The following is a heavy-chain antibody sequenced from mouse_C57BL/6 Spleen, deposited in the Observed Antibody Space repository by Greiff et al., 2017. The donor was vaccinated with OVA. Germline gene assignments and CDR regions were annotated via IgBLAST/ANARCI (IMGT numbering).Heavy chain of an antibody. CDR1: GYAFSSYW. D-gene: IGHD2-3*01. J-gene: IGHJ1*03. V-gene: IGHV1-80*01. Sequence: VKLQESGAELVKPGASVKISCKASGYAFSSYWMNWVKQRPGKGLEWIGQIYPGDGDTNYNGKFKGKATLTADKSSSTAYMQLSSLTSEDSAVYFCARSGYYVRYFDVWGTGTTVTVSS. CDR2: IYPGDGDT. CDR3: ARSGYYVRYFDV.